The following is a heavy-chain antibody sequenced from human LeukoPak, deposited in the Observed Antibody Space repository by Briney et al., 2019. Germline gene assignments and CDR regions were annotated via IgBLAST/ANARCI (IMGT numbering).Heavy chain of an antibody. D-gene: IGHD6-13*01. J-gene: IGHJ4*02. V-gene: IGHV3-74*01. CDR2: INSDGSNT. CDR1: GFTFSSYW. Sequence: GGSLRLPCAASGFTFSSYWMHWVRQAPGKGLVCVSHINSDGSNTCYADAVKGRFTISRDDAKNTLDLQMNSLRAEDTAVYFCARGLTAAADVTFDYWGQGTLVTVSS. CDR3: ARGLTAAADVTFDY.